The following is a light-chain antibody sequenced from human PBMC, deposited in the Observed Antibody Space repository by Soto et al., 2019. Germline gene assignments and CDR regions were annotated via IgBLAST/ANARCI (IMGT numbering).Light chain of an antibody. CDR2: GNN. CDR3: QSFDSSLSAWV. V-gene: IGLV1-40*01. CDR1: SSNVGGRYD. J-gene: IGLJ3*02. Sequence: QAVVTQPPSVSGAPGQRVTISCTGSSSNVGGRYDVHWYQRFPGGAPKLLIYGNNNRPSGVPDRFSGSKSGTSASLAITGLQAEDEGDYYCQSFDSSLSAWVFGGGTKLTVL.